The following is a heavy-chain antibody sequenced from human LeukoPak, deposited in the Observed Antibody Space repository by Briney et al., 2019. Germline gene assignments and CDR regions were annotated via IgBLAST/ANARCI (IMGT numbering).Heavy chain of an antibody. V-gene: IGHV5-51*01. D-gene: IGHD3-22*01. J-gene: IGHJ4*02. CDR2: IYPGDSDT. CDR1: GSSFTSYW. Sequence: GASLQISCKGSGSSFTSYWIGWVRPLPGKGLEWMGIIYPGDSDTRYSPSFQGQVTISADKSISTAYLQWSSLKASDTAMYYCASPEGYDSSGYYYWGQGTLVTVSS. CDR3: ASPEGYDSSGYYY.